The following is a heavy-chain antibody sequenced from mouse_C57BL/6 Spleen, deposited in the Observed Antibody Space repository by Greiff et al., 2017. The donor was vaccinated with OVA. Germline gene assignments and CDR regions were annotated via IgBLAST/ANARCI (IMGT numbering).Heavy chain of an antibody. Sequence: QVQLKQPGAELVRPGSSVKLSCKASGYTFTSYWMHWVKQRPIQGLEWIGNIDPSDSETHYNQKFKDKATLTVDKSSSTAYMQLSRLTSEDSAVYYCARSRYYYGSSPAWFAYWGQGTLVTVSA. CDR2: IDPSDSET. V-gene: IGHV1-52*01. CDR1: GYTFTSYW. CDR3: ARSRYYYGSSPAWFAY. D-gene: IGHD1-1*01. J-gene: IGHJ3*01.